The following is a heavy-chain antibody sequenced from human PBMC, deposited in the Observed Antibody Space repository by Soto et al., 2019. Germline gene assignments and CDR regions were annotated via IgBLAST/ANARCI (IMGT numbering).Heavy chain of an antibody. CDR2: IKPDGSWT. CDR3: PGSNWNSKNY. D-gene: IGHD1-7*01. J-gene: IGHJ4*01. V-gene: IGHV3-74*01. CDR1: GFTFSSYW. Sequence: GGSLRLSCAASGFTFSSYWMHWVRQAPGKGLVWVSRIKPDGSWTIHADSVKGRFTISRDNAKSMVYLQMKSLRVEDTAVYYCPGSNWNSKNYWGHGTLVTVSS.